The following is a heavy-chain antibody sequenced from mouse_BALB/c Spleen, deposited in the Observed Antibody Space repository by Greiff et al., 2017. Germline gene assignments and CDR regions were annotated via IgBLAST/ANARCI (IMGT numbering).Heavy chain of an antibody. CDR2: INPGSGGT. CDR3: ARGSYYYGSSY. J-gene: IGHJ2*01. D-gene: IGHD1-1*01. Sequence: VQLQQSGAELVRPGTSVKVSCKASGYAFTNYLIEWVKQRPGQGLEWIGVINPGSGGTNYNEKFKGRATLTADKSSSTAYMQLSSLTSDDSAVYFCARGSYYYGSSYWGQGTTLTVSS. V-gene: IGHV1-54*01. CDR1: GYAFTNYL.